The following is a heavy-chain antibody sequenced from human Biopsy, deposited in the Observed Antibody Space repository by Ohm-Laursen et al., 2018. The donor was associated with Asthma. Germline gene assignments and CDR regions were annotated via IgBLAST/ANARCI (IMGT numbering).Heavy chain of an antibody. V-gene: IGHV3-20*01. Sequence: SLRLSCAASGFTFDDYGMSWVRQAPGKGLDWVSGINWNGGSTGYADSEKGRITISRDNAKNSLYLQMNSLRAEDTALYHCGRDMGGFGSGWFPVEFWGQGTLVTVSS. CDR2: INWNGGST. CDR3: GRDMGGFGSGWFPVEF. D-gene: IGHD6-19*01. J-gene: IGHJ4*02. CDR1: GFTFDDYG.